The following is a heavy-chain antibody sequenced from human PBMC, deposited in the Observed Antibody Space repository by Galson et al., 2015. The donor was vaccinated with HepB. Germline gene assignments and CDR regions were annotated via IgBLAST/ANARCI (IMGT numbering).Heavy chain of an antibody. V-gene: IGHV3-48*03. Sequence: LRLSCAASGFTFSRHEMNWVRQAPGKGLEWVSYISSSGSNIYYADSVKGRFTISRDNAKNSLYLQMNSLRVEDTAVYYCARVGSSSWYNWFDPWGQGTLVTVSS. CDR3: ARVGSSSWYNWFDP. CDR2: ISSSGSNI. J-gene: IGHJ5*02. D-gene: IGHD6-13*01. CDR1: GFTFSRHE.